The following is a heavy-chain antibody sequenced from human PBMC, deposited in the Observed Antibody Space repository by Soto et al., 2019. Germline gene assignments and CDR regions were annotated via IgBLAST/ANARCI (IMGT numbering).Heavy chain of an antibody. CDR2: IKSKTDGGTT. CDR1: GFTFSNAW. CDR3: VRRAPSPNYYYGMDV. V-gene: IGHV3-15*07. J-gene: IGHJ6*02. Sequence: PGGSLRLSCAASGFTFSNAWMNWVRQAPGKGLEWVGRIKSKTDGGTTDYAAPVKGRFTISRDDSKNTLYLQMNSLKTEDTAVYYCVRRAPSPNYYYGMDVWGQGTTVTVSS.